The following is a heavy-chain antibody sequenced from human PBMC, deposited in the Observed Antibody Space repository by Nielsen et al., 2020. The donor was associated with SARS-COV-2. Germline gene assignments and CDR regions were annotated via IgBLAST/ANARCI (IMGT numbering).Heavy chain of an antibody. V-gene: IGHV3-23*01. Sequence: GESLKISCAASGFTFSSYAMSWVRQAPGKGLEWVSAISGSGGSTYYADSVKGRFTISRGNSKNTLYLQMNSLRAEDTAVYYCAKDRHIVVVTVPYWGQGTLVTVSS. CDR3: AKDRHIVVVTVPY. D-gene: IGHD2-21*02. CDR2: ISGSGGST. J-gene: IGHJ4*02. CDR1: GFTFSSYA.